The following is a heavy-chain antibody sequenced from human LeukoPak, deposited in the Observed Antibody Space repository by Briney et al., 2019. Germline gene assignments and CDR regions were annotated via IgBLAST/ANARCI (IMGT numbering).Heavy chain of an antibody. D-gene: IGHD2-15*01. V-gene: IGHV3-30-3*01. J-gene: IGHJ6*02. Sequence: GRSLRLSCAASGFTFSSYAMHWVRQAPGKGLERVAVISYDGSNKYYADSVKGRFTISRDNSKNTLYLQMNSLRAEDTAVYYCARDAFLCSGGSCYFYYYYYGMDVWGQGTTVTVSS. CDR2: ISYDGSNK. CDR3: ARDAFLCSGGSCYFYYYYYGMDV. CDR1: GFTFSSYA.